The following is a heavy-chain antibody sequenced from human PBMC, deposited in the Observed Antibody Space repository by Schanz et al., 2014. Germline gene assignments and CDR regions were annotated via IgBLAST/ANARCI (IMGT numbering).Heavy chain of an antibody. J-gene: IGHJ4*02. CDR2: IIPILDKT. CDR1: GYSLNELS. V-gene: IGHV1-24*01. D-gene: IGHD6-13*01. CDR3: ARDGEAAAGCDY. Sequence: QVQLVQSGAEVKKPGASVKVSCKVSGYSLNELSMHWVRQAPGRGLEWMGRIIPILDKTNYAQKFQGRVTMTRDTSTSTVYMELSSLRSEDTAVYYCARDGEAAAGCDYWGQGTLVTVSS.